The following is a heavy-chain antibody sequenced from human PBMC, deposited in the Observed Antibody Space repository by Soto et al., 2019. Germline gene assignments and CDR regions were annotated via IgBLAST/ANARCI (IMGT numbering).Heavy chain of an antibody. D-gene: IGHD5-18*01. CDR3: AKDEVKYSYGYYYGMDV. V-gene: IGHV3-23*01. CDR2: ISGSGGST. Sequence: PGGSLRLSCAASGFTFSSYAMSWVRQAPGKGLEWVSAISGSGGSTYYADSVKGRFTISRDNSKNTLYLQMNSLRAEDTAVYYCAKDEVKYSYGYYYGMDVWGQGTRSPSP. J-gene: IGHJ6*02. CDR1: GFTFSSYA.